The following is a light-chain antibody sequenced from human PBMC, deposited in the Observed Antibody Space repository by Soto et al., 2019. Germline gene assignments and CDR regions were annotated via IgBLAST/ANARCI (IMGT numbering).Light chain of an antibody. CDR2: GAP. J-gene: IGKJ1*01. CDR1: QSISSN. CDR3: LQHNNWPRT. V-gene: IGKV3-15*01. Sequence: EIVMTQSPVTLSVSPGERATLSCRASQSISSNLAWYQHKPGQAPRLLIFGAPTRATDVPARFSGSGSGTEFTLTISSLQSEDFAVYYCLQHNNWPRTFGQGTKVEVK.